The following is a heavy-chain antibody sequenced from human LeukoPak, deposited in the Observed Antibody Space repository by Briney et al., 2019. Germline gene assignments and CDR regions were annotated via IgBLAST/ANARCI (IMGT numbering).Heavy chain of an antibody. Sequence: SGTLSLTCAVSGGSISSDNWWSWVRQPPGKGLEWIGEINHSGSTNYNPSLKSRVTISVDTSKNQFSLKLSSVTAADTAVYYCARGILAKGYFDLWGRDTLVTVSS. CDR1: GGSISSDNW. J-gene: IGHJ2*01. V-gene: IGHV4-4*02. CDR2: INHSGST. D-gene: IGHD3-9*01. CDR3: ARGILAKGYFDL.